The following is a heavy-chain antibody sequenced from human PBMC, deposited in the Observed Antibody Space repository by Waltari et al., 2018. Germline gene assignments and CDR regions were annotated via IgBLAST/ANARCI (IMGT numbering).Heavy chain of an antibody. J-gene: IGHJ3*02. D-gene: IGHD3-16*01. CDR1: GASISSYY. CDR2: IYYSGST. CDR3: ASSLYRRAAFDI. V-gene: IGHV4-59*08. Sequence: QVQLQESGPGLVKPSETLSLTCTVSGASISSYYWSWIRQPPGKGLEWIGYIYYSGSTNYNPSLKSRVTISVDTSKNQFSLKLSSVTAADTAVYYCASSLYRRAAFDIWGQGTMVTVSS.